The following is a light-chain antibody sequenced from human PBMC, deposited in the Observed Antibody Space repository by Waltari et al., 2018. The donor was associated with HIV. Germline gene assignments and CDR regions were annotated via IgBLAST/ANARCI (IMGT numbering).Light chain of an antibody. Sequence: QSAPPQPASASGSPRPSTTTSCPGPSRDVWSYHFVSRYQQHPGKAPKLMIYEGSKRPSGVSNRFSGSKSGNTASLTISGLQAEDEADYYCCSYAGSSTLEVFGGGTKLTVL. CDR1: SRDVWSYHF. CDR3: CSYAGSSTLEV. J-gene: IGLJ2*01. V-gene: IGLV2-23*01. CDR2: EGS.